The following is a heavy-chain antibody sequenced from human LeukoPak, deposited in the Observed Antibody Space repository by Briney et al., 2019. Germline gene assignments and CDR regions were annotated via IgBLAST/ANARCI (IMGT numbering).Heavy chain of an antibody. CDR2: MKGDGSEI. V-gene: IGHV3-7*01. Sequence: GGSLRLSCTTSGFNFRAYWMGWVRQAPGKGLEWVANMKGDGSEIHYVDSVKGRFTISRDNARNSLFLQMNGLRPEDTAVYYCARPAYTAAYDLWGQGTMVTVSS. D-gene: IGHD3-16*01. CDR1: GFNFRAYW. CDR3: ARPAYTAAYDL. J-gene: IGHJ3*01.